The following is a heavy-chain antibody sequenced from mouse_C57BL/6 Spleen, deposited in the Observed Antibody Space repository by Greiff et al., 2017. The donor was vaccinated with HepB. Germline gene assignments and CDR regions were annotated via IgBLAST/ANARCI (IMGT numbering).Heavy chain of an antibody. V-gene: IGHV5-4*01. Sequence: EVMLVESGGGLVKPGGSLKLSCAASGFTFSSYAMSWVRQTPEKRLEWVATISDGGSYTYYPDNVKGRFTISRDNAKNNLYLQMSHLKSEDTAMYYCAREGDYDYYFDYWGQGTTLTVSS. CDR1: GFTFSSYA. J-gene: IGHJ2*01. CDR3: AREGDYDYYFDY. CDR2: ISDGGSYT. D-gene: IGHD2-4*01.